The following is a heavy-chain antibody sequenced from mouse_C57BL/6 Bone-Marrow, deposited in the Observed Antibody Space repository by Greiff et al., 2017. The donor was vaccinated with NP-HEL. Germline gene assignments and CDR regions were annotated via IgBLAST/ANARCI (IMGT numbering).Heavy chain of an antibody. CDR1: GFTFTDYY. CDR2: VYPSNGGT. D-gene: IGHD1-1*01. Sequence: VQLKQSGPVLVKPGPSVKISCKASGFTFTDYYMHWVKQSHGKSLEWIGLVYPSNGGTSYNQKFKGKATLTVDTSSSTAYMELNSLTSEDSSVYYCALIYYYGSSFYWYFDGWGTGTTVTVAS. V-gene: IGHV1-36*01. CDR3: ALIYYYGSSFYWYFDG. J-gene: IGHJ1*03.